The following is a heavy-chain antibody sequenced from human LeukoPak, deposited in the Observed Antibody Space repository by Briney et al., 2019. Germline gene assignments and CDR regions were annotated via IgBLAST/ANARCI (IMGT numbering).Heavy chain of an antibody. CDR2: INPNNGAT. D-gene: IGHD1-26*01. CDR3: TRESGSYHGNDY. CDR1: GYTFTVYY. Sequence: ASVKVSCKASGYTFTVYYMHWVRQAPGQGLEWMGRINPNNGATNYAQKLQGRVTITGDTSISTAYMELSSLRSDDTAVYYCTRESGSYHGNDYWGQGTLVTVSS. J-gene: IGHJ4*02. V-gene: IGHV1-2*06.